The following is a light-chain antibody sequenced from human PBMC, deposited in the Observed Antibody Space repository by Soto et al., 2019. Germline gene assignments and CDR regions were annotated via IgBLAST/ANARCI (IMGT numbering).Light chain of an antibody. CDR1: QSVSSN. CDR3: QQYNNWPPWT. Sequence: EIVMTQSPATLSVSPGERATLSCRARQSVSSNLAWYQQKPGQAPRLLIYGASTRATGIPARFTGSGSGTEFTLTISSLQSADFAVYYCQQYNNWPPWTFGQGTNVE. CDR2: GAS. J-gene: IGKJ1*01. V-gene: IGKV3-15*01.